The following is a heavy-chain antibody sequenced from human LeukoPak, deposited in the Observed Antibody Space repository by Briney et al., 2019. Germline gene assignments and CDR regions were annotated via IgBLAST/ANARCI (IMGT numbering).Heavy chain of an antibody. V-gene: IGHV4-38-2*02. D-gene: IGHD5-12*01. CDR1: GYSISSGYL. J-gene: IGHJ6*02. CDR3: ARDHFGQHKSKVATITTGDYYYGMAV. Sequence: TSETLSLTCTVSGYSISSGYLWGWIRQPPGKGLEWIGSTYHGGTTYSNPSLKSRVTISVDTSKNQFSLKLSSVTAADTAVYYCARDHFGQHKSKVATITTGDYYYGMAVWGQGTTVTVSS. CDR2: TYHGGTT.